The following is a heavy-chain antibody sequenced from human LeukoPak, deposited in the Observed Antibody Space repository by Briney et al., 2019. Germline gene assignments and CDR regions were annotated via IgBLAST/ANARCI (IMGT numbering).Heavy chain of an antibody. V-gene: IGHV1-3*01. J-gene: IGHJ5*02. CDR3: ARGAPIRVAVAATFDP. CDR1: GFTFTTYT. Sequence: ASVNVSFTTSGFTFTTYTMHWVRQAPGQRLEWMGWINAANGNTQYSQKFQGRVTITRDTSASTAYMELSSLRSEDTAVYYCARGAPIRVAVAATFDPWGQGTLVTVSS. D-gene: IGHD6-19*01. CDR2: INAANGNT.